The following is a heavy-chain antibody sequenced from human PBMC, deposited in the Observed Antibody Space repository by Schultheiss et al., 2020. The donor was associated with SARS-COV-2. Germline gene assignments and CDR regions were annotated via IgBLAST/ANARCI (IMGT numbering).Heavy chain of an antibody. CDR2: INGGGST. CDR1: GGSFSGDS. V-gene: IGHV4-34*01. J-gene: IGHJ5*01. CDR3: ARAAPAPKRSSDDDGRWLGRGWWRHDDGADWFDS. D-gene: IGHD2-15*01. Sequence: SQTLSLTCAVYGGSFSGDSWSWIRQSQGKGLEWIGEINGGGSTNYNPSLESRVTILVDVSKKQISLKLRFVTAADTAVYYCARAAPAPKRSSDDDGRWLGRGWWRHDDGADWFDSWGQGTQVTVSS.